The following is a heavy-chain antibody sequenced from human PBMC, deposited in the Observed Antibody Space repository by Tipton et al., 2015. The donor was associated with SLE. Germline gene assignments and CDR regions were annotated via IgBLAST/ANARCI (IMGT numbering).Heavy chain of an antibody. Sequence: TLSLTCSVSGGSISTTDHYWGWIRQPPGKGLEWIGSVFYIGNTYYNESLQSRVTISIDTSKNHFSLKLYSVTAADTAVYYCARIAIAPAMGEYYFDSCGQRTLVTVSS. J-gene: IGHJ4*02. CDR3: ARIAIAPAMGEYYFDS. CDR1: GGSISTTDHY. CDR2: VFYIGNT. V-gene: IGHV4-39*07. D-gene: IGHD2-2*01.